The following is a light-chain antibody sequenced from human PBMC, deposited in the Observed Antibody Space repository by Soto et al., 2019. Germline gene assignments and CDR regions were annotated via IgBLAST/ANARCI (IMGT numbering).Light chain of an antibody. Sequence: EIVLTQSPGTLSLSPGERATLSCRTSRSDRNTFLAWYQQKPGQAPRLLNYGASSRATGIPDRFSGSGSGTDFTLTISRLEPEDFAVYYCQQYGASPPAYAFGQGTKLEIK. CDR3: QQYGASPPAYA. V-gene: IGKV3-20*01. J-gene: IGKJ2*01. CDR1: RSDRNTF. CDR2: GAS.